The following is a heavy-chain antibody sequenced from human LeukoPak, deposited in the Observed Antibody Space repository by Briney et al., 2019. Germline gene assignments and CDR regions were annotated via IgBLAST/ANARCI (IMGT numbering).Heavy chain of an antibody. D-gene: IGHD6-19*01. CDR1: RGTFSRYA. Sequence: SVKVSCKASRGTFSRYAISWVRQAPGQGLEWMGGIIPMFGIANYAQKFQGRVTITADESTSTAYMELSSLRSEDTAVYYCARDRPYTGGWRGFDYWGQGTLVTVSS. CDR2: IIPMFGIA. J-gene: IGHJ4*02. V-gene: IGHV1-69*01. CDR3: ARDRPYTGGWRGFDY.